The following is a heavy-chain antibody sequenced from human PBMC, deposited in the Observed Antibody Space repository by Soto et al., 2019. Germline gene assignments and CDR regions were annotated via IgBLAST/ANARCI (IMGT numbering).Heavy chain of an antibody. Sequence: GASVKVSCKASGYTFTSYAMHWVRQAPGQRLEWMGWINAGNGNTKYSQKFQGRVTITRDTSASTAYMELSSLRSEDTAVYYCARGPLDCSSTSCPLYGMDVWGQGTTVTVSS. J-gene: IGHJ6*02. D-gene: IGHD2-2*01. V-gene: IGHV1-3*01. CDR1: GYTFTSYA. CDR3: ARGPLDCSSTSCPLYGMDV. CDR2: INAGNGNT.